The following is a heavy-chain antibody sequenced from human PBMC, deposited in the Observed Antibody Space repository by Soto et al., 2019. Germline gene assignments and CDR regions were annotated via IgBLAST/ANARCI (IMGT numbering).Heavy chain of an antibody. J-gene: IGHJ4*02. D-gene: IGHD4-17*01. CDR2: ISAYNGNT. Sequence: QVPLVQSGAEVKKPGASVKVSCKASGYTFTSYGISWVRQAPGQGLEWMGWISAYNGNTNYAQKLQGRVTMTTDTSTSTAYMELRSLRSDDTAVYYCARDPRVYGDYDGGYFDYWGQGTLVTVSS. CDR1: GYTFTSYG. CDR3: ARDPRVYGDYDGGYFDY. V-gene: IGHV1-18*04.